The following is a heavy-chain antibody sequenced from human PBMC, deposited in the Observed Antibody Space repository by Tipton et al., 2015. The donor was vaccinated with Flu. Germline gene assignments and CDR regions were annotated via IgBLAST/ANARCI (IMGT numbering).Heavy chain of an antibody. D-gene: IGHD3-22*01. CDR2: VFYSGNT. V-gene: IGHV4-30-4*01. CDR1: GDSISGGAYY. Sequence: TLSLTCTVSGDSISGGAYYWSWVRQPPGKGLEWIGYVFYSGNTYYNPSLKSRETISVDTSKNQFSLRLTSVTVADTAVYYCTRDAHDSSGHYYFTDSWGQGTLVTVSS. J-gene: IGHJ4*02. CDR3: TRDAHDSSGHYYFTDS.